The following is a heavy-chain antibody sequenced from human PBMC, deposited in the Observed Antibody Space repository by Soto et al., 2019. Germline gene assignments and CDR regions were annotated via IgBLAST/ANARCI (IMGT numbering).Heavy chain of an antibody. Sequence: PGGSLRLSCAASGFTFSSYSMNWVRQAPGKGLEWVSSISSSSSYIYYADSVKGRFTISRDNAKNSLYLQMNSLRAEDTAVYYCARVGVAGTRYYYYYMDVCGKGTTVTVSS. CDR2: ISSSSSYI. CDR3: ARVGVAGTRYYYYYMDV. D-gene: IGHD6-19*01. V-gene: IGHV3-21*01. CDR1: GFTFSSYS. J-gene: IGHJ6*03.